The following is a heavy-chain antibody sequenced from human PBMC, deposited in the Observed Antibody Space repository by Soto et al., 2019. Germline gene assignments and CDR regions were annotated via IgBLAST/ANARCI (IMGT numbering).Heavy chain of an antibody. CDR3: AKDRMGYSSSKSIDY. D-gene: IGHD6-13*01. CDR1: GFTFSSYG. J-gene: IGHJ4*02. CDR2: ISYDGSNK. Sequence: QVQLVESGGGVVQPGRSLRLSCAASGFTFSSYGMHWVRQAPGKGLEWVAVISYDGSNKYYADSVKGRFTISRDNSKNTLYLQMNSRRAEDTAVYYCAKDRMGYSSSKSIDYWGQGTLVTVSS. V-gene: IGHV3-30*18.